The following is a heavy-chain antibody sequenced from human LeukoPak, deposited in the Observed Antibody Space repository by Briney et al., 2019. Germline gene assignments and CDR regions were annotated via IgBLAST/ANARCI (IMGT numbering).Heavy chain of an antibody. CDR2: ISGSGGST. CDR1: GFTFSSYA. J-gene: IGHJ4*02. CDR3: ARGSPYYYDSSGLDY. D-gene: IGHD3-22*01. V-gene: IGHV3-23*01. Sequence: GGSLRLSCAASGFTFSSYAMSWVRQAPGKGLEWVSAISGSGGSTYYADSVKGRFTISRDNSKNTLYLQMNSLRAEDTAVYYCARGSPYYYDSSGLDYWGQGTLVTVSS.